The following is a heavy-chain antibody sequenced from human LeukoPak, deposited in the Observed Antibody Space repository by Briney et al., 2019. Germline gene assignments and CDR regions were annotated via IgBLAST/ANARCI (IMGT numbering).Heavy chain of an antibody. D-gene: IGHD3-3*01. Sequence: GGSLRLSCAASGFTFSSYGMHWVRQAPGKGLEWVAVISYDGSNKYYADSVKGRFTISRDNSKNTLYLQMNSLRAEDTAVYYCAKDRTSYDFWSGYYYYYYCYGMDVWGQGTTVTVSS. CDR2: ISYDGSNK. J-gene: IGHJ6*02. CDR3: AKDRTSYDFWSGYYYYYYCYGMDV. V-gene: IGHV3-30*18. CDR1: GFTFSSYG.